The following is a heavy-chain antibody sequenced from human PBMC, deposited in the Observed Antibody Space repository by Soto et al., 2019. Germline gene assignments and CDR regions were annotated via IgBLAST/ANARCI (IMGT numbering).Heavy chain of an antibody. V-gene: IGHV3-30*18. CDR1: GFTFSSYG. D-gene: IGHD1-1*01. J-gene: IGHJ3*02. CDR3: AKHNGDAFDI. Sequence: GGSLRLSCAASGFTFSSYGMHWVRQAPGKGLEWVAVISYDGSNKYYADSVKGRFTISRDNSKNTLYLQMNSLRAEDTAVYYCAKHNGDAFDIWGQGTMVTVSS. CDR2: ISYDGSNK.